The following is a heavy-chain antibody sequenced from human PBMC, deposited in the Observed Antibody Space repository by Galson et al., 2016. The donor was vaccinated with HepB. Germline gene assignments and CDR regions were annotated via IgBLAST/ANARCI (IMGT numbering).Heavy chain of an antibody. D-gene: IGHD2-8*01. Sequence: SLRLSCAASGFTFSSYWMHWVRQAPGKGLVWVSHINSDGSSTNYADSVKGRFTISRDNAKNTLYLQMNSLRAEDTALYYCARVNGRNLDYWGQGTLVTVSA. CDR3: ARVNGRNLDY. V-gene: IGHV3-74*01. J-gene: IGHJ4*02. CDR1: GFTFSSYW. CDR2: INSDGSST.